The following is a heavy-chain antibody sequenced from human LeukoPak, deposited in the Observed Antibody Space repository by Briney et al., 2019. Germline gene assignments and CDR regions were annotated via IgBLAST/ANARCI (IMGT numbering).Heavy chain of an antibody. CDR1: GFTFSSYG. V-gene: IGHV3-30*18. CDR2: ISYDGSNK. D-gene: IGHD3-22*01. CDR3: AKEHYDSSGYYGN. J-gene: IGHJ4*02. Sequence: RPGGSLRLSCAASGFTFSSYGMPWVRQAPGKGLEWVAVISYDGSNKYYADSVKGRFTISRDNSKNTLYLQMNSLRAEDTAVYYCAKEHYDSSGYYGNWGQGTLVTVSS.